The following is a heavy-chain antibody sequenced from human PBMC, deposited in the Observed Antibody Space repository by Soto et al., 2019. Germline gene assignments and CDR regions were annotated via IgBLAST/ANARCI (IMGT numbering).Heavy chain of an antibody. J-gene: IGHJ5*02. CDR1: GFTFSSYS. D-gene: IGHD3-3*01. V-gene: IGHV3-48*01. Sequence: GGSLRLSCAASGFTFSSYSMNWVRQAPGKGLEWVSYISSSSSTIYYADSVKGRFTISRDNAKNSLYLQMNSLRAEDTAVYYCARENLLTIFGVVIRWFDPWGQGTLVTVSS. CDR2: ISSSSSTI. CDR3: ARENLLTIFGVVIRWFDP.